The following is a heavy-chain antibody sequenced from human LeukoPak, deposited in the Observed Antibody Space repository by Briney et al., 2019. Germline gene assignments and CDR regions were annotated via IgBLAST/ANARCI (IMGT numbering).Heavy chain of an antibody. CDR3: VRHLSGDYAWLDV. Sequence: RPGGSLRLSCAASGFTFSSYWMHWVRQAPGKGLEWIGYIHYSGTTNYNPSLKSRVSISADTSENQMSLRLSSVTAADTAVYYCVRHLSGDYAWLDVWGQGTTVTVSS. V-gene: IGHV4-59*08. J-gene: IGHJ6*02. CDR2: IHYSGTT. CDR1: GFTFSSYW. D-gene: IGHD4-17*01.